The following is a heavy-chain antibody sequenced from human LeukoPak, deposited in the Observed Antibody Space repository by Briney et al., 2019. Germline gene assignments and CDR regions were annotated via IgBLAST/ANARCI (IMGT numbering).Heavy chain of an antibody. J-gene: IGHJ4*02. D-gene: IGHD3-10*01. Sequence: SQTLSLTCTVSGGSISSGGYYWSWIRQLPGKGLEWIGYIYHSGSTYYNPSLKSRVTISVDRSKNQFSLKLSSVTAADTAVYYCARDHPGGVDYWGQGTLVTVSS. V-gene: IGHV4-30-2*01. CDR1: GGSISSGGYY. CDR2: IYHSGST. CDR3: ARDHPGGVDY.